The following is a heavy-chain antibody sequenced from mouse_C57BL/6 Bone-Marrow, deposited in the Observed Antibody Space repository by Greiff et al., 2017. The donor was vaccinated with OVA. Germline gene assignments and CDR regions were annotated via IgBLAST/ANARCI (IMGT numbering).Heavy chain of an antibody. V-gene: IGHV5-6*01. J-gene: IGHJ4*01. CDR3: ARQNSSNSYAMDY. Sequence: EVQVVESGGDLVKPGGSLKLSCAASGFTFSSYGMSWVRQTPDKRLEWVATISSGGSYTYSPDSVKGRFTISRDNAKNTLYLQMSSLKSEDTAMYYCARQNSSNSYAMDYWGQGTSVTVSS. CDR2: ISSGGSYT. CDR1: GFTFSSYG. D-gene: IGHD2-5*01.